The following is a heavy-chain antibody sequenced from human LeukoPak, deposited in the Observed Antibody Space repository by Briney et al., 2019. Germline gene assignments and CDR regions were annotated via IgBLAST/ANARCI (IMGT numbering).Heavy chain of an antibody. V-gene: IGHV3-23*01. CDR1: KFAFSSYA. Sequence: GGSLRLSCVASKFAFSSYAMSWVRQAPGKGLEWVSAISGGGGNTYYADSVKGRFTISRDNSKNTLYLQMNSLRAEDTAVYYCGKNRYSGSLSPFDIWGQGTMVTVSS. D-gene: IGHD1-26*01. CDR3: GKNRYSGSLSPFDI. CDR2: ISGGGGNT. J-gene: IGHJ3*02.